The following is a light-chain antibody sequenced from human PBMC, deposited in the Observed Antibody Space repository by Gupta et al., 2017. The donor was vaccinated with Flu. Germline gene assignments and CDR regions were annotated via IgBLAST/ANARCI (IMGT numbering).Light chain of an antibody. CDR1: SSNIGSNN. CDR3: AAWDDSLTSHYV. CDR2: GNS. J-gene: IGLJ1*01. Sequence: SSNIGSNNVNWYLQVPGTAPKLLIYGNSARPSGVPARFSGSKSGTSASLAISGLQSDDEADYYCAAWDDSLTSHYVFGSGTTVTVL. V-gene: IGLV1-44*01.